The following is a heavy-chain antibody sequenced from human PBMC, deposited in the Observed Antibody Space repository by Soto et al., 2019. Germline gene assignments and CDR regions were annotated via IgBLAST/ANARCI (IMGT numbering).Heavy chain of an antibody. J-gene: IGHJ6*02. CDR1: GGSISSSSYY. V-gene: IGHV4-39*01. D-gene: IGHD2-2*01. CDR2: IYYSGST. Sequence: SETLSLTCTVSGGSISSSSYYWGWIRQPPGKGLEWIGSIYYSGSTYYNPSLKSRVTISVDTSKNQFSLKLSSVTAADTAVYYCARGYCSSTSCPYYYYYYGMDVWGQGTAVTVSS. CDR3: ARGYCSSTSCPYYYYYYGMDV.